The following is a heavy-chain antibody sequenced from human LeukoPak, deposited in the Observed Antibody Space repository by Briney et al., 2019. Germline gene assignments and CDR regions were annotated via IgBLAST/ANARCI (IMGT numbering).Heavy chain of an antibody. V-gene: IGHV5-10-1*01. CDR2: IDPSDSYT. CDR1: GYSFTTYW. D-gene: IGHD1-26*01. J-gene: IGHJ4*02. Sequence: GESLNISCKGSGYSFTTYWISWVRQMPGKGREWMGRIDPSDSYTNYSPSFQGHVTISADKSISTAYLQWISLKASDTAMYYCARRVGANELDYWGQGTLVTVSS. CDR3: ARRVGANELDY.